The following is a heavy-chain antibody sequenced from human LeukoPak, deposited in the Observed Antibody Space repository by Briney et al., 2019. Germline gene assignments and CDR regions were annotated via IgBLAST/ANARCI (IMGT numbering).Heavy chain of an antibody. CDR1: GFTFSNYA. CDR2: ISSSGDST. V-gene: IGHV3-23*01. D-gene: IGHD4-17*01. Sequence: TGGSLRLSCAASGFTFSNYAMTWVRQAPGKGLEWVSSISSSGDSTYYADSVKGRFTISRDNSRRTLYLQMNYLRDEDTAVYYCAKLLMANDYGDPWGQGTLVTVSS. CDR3: AKLLMANDYGDP. J-gene: IGHJ5*02.